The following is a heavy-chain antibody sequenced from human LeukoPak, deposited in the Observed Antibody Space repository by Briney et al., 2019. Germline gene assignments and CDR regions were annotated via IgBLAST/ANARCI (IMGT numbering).Heavy chain of an antibody. CDR2: MNPNSGNT. CDR1: GYTFTSYD. D-gene: IGHD3-10*01. CDR3: ARGDYGSGSYRYYYYMDV. Sequence: ASVKVSCKASGYTFTSYDINWVRQATGQGLEWMGGMNPNSGNTGYAQKFQGRVTMTRNTSISTAYMELSSLRSEDTAVYYCARGDYGSGSYRYYYYMDVWGKGTTVTVSS. V-gene: IGHV1-8*01. J-gene: IGHJ6*03.